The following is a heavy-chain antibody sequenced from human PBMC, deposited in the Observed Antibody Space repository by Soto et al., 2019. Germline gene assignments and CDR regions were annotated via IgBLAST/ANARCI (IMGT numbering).Heavy chain of an antibody. CDR2: ISSSSSYI. V-gene: IGHV3-21*01. D-gene: IGHD2-15*01. CDR1: GFTFGSYS. Sequence: EVQLVESGGGLVKPGGSLRLSCAASGFTFGSYSMNWVRQAPGKGLEWVSSISSSSSYIYYADSVKGRFTISRDNAKNSLYLQMNSLRAEDTAVYYCARDGPYCSGGSCYSGTDYWGQGTLVTVSS. CDR3: ARDGPYCSGGSCYSGTDY. J-gene: IGHJ4*02.